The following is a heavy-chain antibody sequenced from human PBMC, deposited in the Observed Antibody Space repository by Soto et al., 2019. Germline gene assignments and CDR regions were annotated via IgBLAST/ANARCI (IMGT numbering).Heavy chain of an antibody. CDR1: GGSVSSGDYF. CDR2: IYDSGSS. V-gene: IGHV4-30-4*01. J-gene: IGHJ4*02. D-gene: IGHD5-12*01. Sequence: LSLTCTVSGGSVSSGDYFWSWIRQPPGKGLEWIGYIYDSGSSYYNPSLKSRVTMSVDTSKNQFSLKLRSVTAADTAMYYCAGEKGYISGPKNFDSWGQGTLVTVSS. CDR3: AGEKGYISGPKNFDS.